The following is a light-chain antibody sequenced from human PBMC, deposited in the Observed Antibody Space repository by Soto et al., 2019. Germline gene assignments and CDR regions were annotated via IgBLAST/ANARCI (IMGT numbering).Light chain of an antibody. CDR1: QSVSSSY. CDR2: GAS. Sequence: EMVLTQSPGTLSFSSGGRATLSFRASQSVSSSYLAWYQQKPAQAPRLLIYGASSRATGTPDRFSGSGSGTDFTLTISRLEPEDFAVYYCQQYGSSFPITFGQGTRLEIK. J-gene: IGKJ5*01. V-gene: IGKV3-20*01. CDR3: QQYGSSFPIT.